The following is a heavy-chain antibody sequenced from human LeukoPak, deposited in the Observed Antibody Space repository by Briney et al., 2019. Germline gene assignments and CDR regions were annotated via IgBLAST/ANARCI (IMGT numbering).Heavy chain of an antibody. Sequence: SETLSLTCAVSGYSISSGNYWDWIRPPPGKGLEWIGSIYHSGSTYYSPSLKSRVTISVDTSKNQFSLKLSSVTAADTAVYYCARKYCSSTSCYFDYWGQGTLVTVSS. V-gene: IGHV4-38-2*01. D-gene: IGHD2-2*01. CDR3: ARKYCSSTSCYFDY. CDR1: GYSISSGNY. CDR2: IYHSGST. J-gene: IGHJ4*02.